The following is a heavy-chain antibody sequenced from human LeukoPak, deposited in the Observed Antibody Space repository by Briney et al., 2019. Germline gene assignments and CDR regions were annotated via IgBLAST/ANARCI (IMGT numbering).Heavy chain of an antibody. CDR3: ARCPRDYYDSSGYSFYGMDV. D-gene: IGHD3-22*01. CDR1: GGSISSYY. CDR2: IYYSGST. Sequence: SETLSLTCTVSGGSISSYYWSWIRQPPGKGLEWIGYIYYSGSTNYNPSLKSRVTISVDTSKNQFSLKLSSVTAADTAVYYCARCPRDYYDSSGYSFYGMDVWGQGTTVTVSS. J-gene: IGHJ6*02. V-gene: IGHV4-59*01.